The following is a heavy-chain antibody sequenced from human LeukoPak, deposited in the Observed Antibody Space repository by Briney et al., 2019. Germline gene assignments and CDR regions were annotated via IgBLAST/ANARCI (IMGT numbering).Heavy chain of an antibody. D-gene: IGHD3-22*01. Sequence: SETLSLTCTVSGGSISSSGYYWGWIRQPPGKGLEWIGSIYYSGSTYYNPSLKGRVTISVDTSKNQFSLKLSSVTAADTAVYYCASNYDSSGYYIYWYFDLWGRGTLVTVSS. J-gene: IGHJ2*01. CDR3: ASNYDSSGYYIYWYFDL. CDR2: IYYSGST. CDR1: GGSISSSGYY. V-gene: IGHV4-39*01.